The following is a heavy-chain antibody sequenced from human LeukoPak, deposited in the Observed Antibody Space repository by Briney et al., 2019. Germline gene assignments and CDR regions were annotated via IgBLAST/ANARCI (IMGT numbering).Heavy chain of an antibody. CDR3: ARDLGLVRGVSTASDY. V-gene: IGHV3-21*01. CDR1: GFTFSSYS. J-gene: IGHJ4*02. CDR2: ISSSSSYI. Sequence: GGSLRLSCAASGFTFSSYSMNWVRQAPGKGLEWVSSISSSSSYIYYADSVKGRFTISRDNAKNSLYLQMNSLRAEDTAVYYCARDLGLVRGVSTASDYWGQGTLVTVSS. D-gene: IGHD3-10*01.